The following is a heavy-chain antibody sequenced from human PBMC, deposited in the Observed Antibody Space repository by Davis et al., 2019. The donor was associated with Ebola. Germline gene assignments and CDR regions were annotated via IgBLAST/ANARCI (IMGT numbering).Heavy chain of an antibody. V-gene: IGHV5-51*01. CDR1: GFRLSDSA. Sequence: GGSLRLSCTASGFRLSDSAMYWVPQASGKGLEWMGLLYPGDSDTTYSPSFEGRVTISADKSIATSYLQWSSLKASDTAMYYCVLLGGHGYRNIDSWGQGALVTVSS. D-gene: IGHD3-16*01. J-gene: IGHJ4*02. CDR3: VLLGGHGYRNIDS. CDR2: LYPGDSDT.